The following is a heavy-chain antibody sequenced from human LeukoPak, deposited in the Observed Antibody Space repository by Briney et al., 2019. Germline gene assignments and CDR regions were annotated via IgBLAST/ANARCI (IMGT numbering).Heavy chain of an antibody. Sequence: AETLSLTCTVSGGSISSYYWSWIRQPAGKGLEWIGRIYTSGSTNYNPSLKSRVTMSVDTSKNQFSLKLSSVTAADTAVYYCARGGIQLRPHYFDYWGQGTLVTVSS. J-gene: IGHJ4*02. V-gene: IGHV4-4*07. D-gene: IGHD5-18*01. CDR3: ARGGIQLRPHYFDY. CDR2: IYTSGST. CDR1: GGSISSYY.